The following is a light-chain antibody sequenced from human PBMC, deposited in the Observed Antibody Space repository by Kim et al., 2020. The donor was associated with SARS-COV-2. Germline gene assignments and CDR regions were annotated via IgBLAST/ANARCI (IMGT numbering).Light chain of an antibody. Sequence: QSVLTQPPSVSAAPGQKVTISCSGGSSNIGNNYVSWYQQLPGTAPKLLIYDNNKGPSGIPDRFSGSKSGTSATLGITGLQTGDEADYYCGTWDSSLSAVVFGGGTQLTVL. CDR2: DNN. J-gene: IGLJ2*01. CDR1: SSNIGNNY. V-gene: IGLV1-51*01. CDR3: GTWDSSLSAVV.